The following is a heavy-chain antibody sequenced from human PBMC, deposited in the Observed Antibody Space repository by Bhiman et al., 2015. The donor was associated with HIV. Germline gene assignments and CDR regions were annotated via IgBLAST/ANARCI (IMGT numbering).Heavy chain of an antibody. CDR1: GFTFSSYA. CDR2: ISGSGGST. D-gene: IGHD6-13*01. V-gene: IGHV3-23*01. CDR3: AAIRGSSWYYFYYYYMDV. Sequence: EVQLLESGGGLVQPGGSLRLSCAASGFTFSSYAMSWVRQAPGKGLEWVSAISGSGGSTYYADSVKGRFTISRDNSKNTLYLQMNSLRAEDTAVYYCAAIRGSSWYYFYYYYMDVWGKGTTVTVSS. J-gene: IGHJ6*03.